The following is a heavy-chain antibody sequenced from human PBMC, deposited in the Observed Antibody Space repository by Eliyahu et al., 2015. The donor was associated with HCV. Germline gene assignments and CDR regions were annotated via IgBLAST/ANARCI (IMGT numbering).Heavy chain of an antibody. J-gene: IGHJ4*02. CDR1: GFTLGDYA. V-gene: IGHV3-49*03. CDR3: TRMYSGYDSYYFDY. CDR2: IRSKAYGGTT. D-gene: IGHD5-12*01. Sequence: EVQLVESGGGLVQPGRPLRLSCTASGFTLGDYAMSWFRQAPGXGLEWVGFIRSKAYGGTTEYAASVKGRFTISRDDSKSIAYLQMNSLKTEDTAVYYCTRMYSGYDSYYFDYWGQGTLVTVSS.